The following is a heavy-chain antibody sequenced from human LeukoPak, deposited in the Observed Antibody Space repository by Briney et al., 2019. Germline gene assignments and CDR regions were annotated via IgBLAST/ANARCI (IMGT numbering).Heavy chain of an antibody. J-gene: IGHJ4*02. Sequence: GGSLRLSCAASGFTFGDYAMHWVRQPPGKGWEWVAVISKDGSDKYYPGSVRGRFTISRDNSKNTIYLQMDSLRAEDTAIYYCARDYWWNYDYWGQGTLVTVSS. CDR1: GFTFGDYA. CDR2: ISKDGSDK. D-gene: IGHD1-7*01. V-gene: IGHV3-30-3*01. CDR3: ARDYWWNYDY.